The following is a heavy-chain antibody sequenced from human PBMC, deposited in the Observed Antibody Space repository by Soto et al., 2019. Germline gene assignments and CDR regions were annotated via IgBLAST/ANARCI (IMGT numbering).Heavy chain of an antibody. CDR1: GSTFTNAW. V-gene: IGHV3-15*01. Sequence: EVQLVESGGGLVKPGTSLRLSCAASGSTFTNAWMGWVRQAPGKGLEWVGRIKSKTDGGTTDFAAPVKGRFTISRDDSNNTLFLLMNSLKTEDTAVYYCTSEKDFWSCFDYWGQGTLVAVSS. D-gene: IGHD3-3*01. CDR3: TSEKDFWSCFDY. CDR2: IKSKTDGGTT. J-gene: IGHJ4*02.